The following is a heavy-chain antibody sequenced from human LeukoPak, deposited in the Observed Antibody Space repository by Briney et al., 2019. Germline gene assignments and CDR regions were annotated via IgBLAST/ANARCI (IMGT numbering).Heavy chain of an antibody. CDR2: INPNSGGT. D-gene: IGHD2-15*01. CDR1: GYTVTGYY. CDR3: ARDESSCGSCYAPPGDNWFDP. Sequence: ASVKVSCKASGYTVTGYYMHWVRQPPGQGLEWMGWINPNSGGTNYAQKLQGRDTMPRDTSISTDYMGLSRLRSVDTAVYYCARDESSCGSCYAPPGDNWFDPWGQGTLVTVSS. J-gene: IGHJ5*02. V-gene: IGHV1-2*02.